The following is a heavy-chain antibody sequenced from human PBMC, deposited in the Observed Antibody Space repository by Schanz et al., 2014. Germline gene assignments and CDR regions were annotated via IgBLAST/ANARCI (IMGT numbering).Heavy chain of an antibody. V-gene: IGHV3-15*04. J-gene: IGHJ3*02. CDR3: TTFNNRDALYI. CDR1: GFTFSEVY. D-gene: IGHD1-20*01. CDR2: IENNANGATT. Sequence: EVRLVESGGGLVEPGGSLRLSCSGSGFTFSEVYMSWVRQAPGKGLEWVGRIENNANGATTDYAAPVKGRFTVPRDDSRNTLYLQMNTLRTDDTALYYCTTFNNRDALYIWGLGTMVSVSS.